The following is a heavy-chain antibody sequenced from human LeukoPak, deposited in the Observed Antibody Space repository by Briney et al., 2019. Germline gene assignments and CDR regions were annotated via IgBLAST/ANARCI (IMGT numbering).Heavy chain of an antibody. Sequence: GGSLRLSCVASGFTFSRHGMNWVRQAPGKGLEWVSGISPSGDIKYYVDSVKGRFTVSRDTSDNRVSLQMSSLRADDTAVYFCSKMVSTSWYSNREYYFDHWGQGTLVIVSS. CDR3: SKMVSTSWYSNREYYFDH. D-gene: IGHD2-21*02. V-gene: IGHV3-23*01. J-gene: IGHJ4*02. CDR1: GFTFSRHG. CDR2: ISPSGDIK.